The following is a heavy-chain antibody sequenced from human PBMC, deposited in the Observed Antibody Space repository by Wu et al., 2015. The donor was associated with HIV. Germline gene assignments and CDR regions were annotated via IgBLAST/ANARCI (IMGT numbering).Heavy chain of an antibody. V-gene: IGHV1-18*01. CDR3: AERGVAGFGEYPCPVTT. Sequence: QVQLVQSGGEVKKPGASVRVSCKTSGYTFTNYGITWVRQAPGQGLEWMGWISGYNGNTDYAQNLQGRLTMTTDTSTSTAYMDLRSLRSDDTAVYYCAERGVAGFGEYPCPVTTWGQGTLVTISS. CDR1: GYTFTNYG. D-gene: IGHD3-10*01. CDR2: ISGYNGNT. J-gene: IGHJ4*02.